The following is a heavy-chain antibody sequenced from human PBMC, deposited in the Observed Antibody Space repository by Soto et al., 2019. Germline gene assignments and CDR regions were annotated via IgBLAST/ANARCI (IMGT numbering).Heavy chain of an antibody. Sequence: GGSLRLSCAASGFTFSSYAMHWVRQAPGKGLEWVAVISYDGSNKYYADSVKGRFTISRDNSKNTLYLQMNSLRAEDTAVYYCARDRDYYGSRTYYYYGMDVWGQGTTVTVSS. CDR1: GFTFSSYA. J-gene: IGHJ6*02. D-gene: IGHD3-10*01. V-gene: IGHV3-30-3*01. CDR2: ISYDGSNK. CDR3: ARDRDYYGSRTYYYYGMDV.